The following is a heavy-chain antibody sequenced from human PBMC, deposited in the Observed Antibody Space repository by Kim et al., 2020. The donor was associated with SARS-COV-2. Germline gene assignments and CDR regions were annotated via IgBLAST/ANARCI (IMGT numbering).Heavy chain of an antibody. CDR2: IYYSGST. CDR3: ASISSCYYDSSGYYYVCRNAFDI. Sequence: SETQSLTCTVSGGSISSGDYYWSWIRQPPGKGLEWIGYIYYSGSTYYNPSLKSRVTISVDTSKNQFSLKLSSVTAADTAVYYCASISSCYYDSSGYYYVCRNAFDIWGQGTMVTVSS. J-gene: IGHJ3*02. D-gene: IGHD3-22*01. CDR1: GGSISSGDYY. V-gene: IGHV4-30-4*01.